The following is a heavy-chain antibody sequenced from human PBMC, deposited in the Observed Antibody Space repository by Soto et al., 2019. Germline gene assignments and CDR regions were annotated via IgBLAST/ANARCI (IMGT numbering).Heavy chain of an antibody. J-gene: IGHJ4*02. D-gene: IGHD3-9*01. CDR3: ASLLISDIPGEGNDY. CDR1: GFTFSSYS. V-gene: IGHV3-21*01. Sequence: EVQLVESGGGLVKPGGSLRLSCAASGFTFSSYSMNWVRQAPGKGLEWVSSISSSSSYIYYADSVKGRFTISRDNAKNSLYLQMNSLRAEDTAVYYCASLLISDIPGEGNDYWGQGTLVTVSS. CDR2: ISSSSSYI.